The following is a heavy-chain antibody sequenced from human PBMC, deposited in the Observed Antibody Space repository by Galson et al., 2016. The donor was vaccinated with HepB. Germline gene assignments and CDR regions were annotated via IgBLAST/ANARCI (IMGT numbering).Heavy chain of an antibody. CDR1: GFIFSTYA. CDR3: AKGYGYFDS. Sequence: SLRLSCAASGFIFSTYAMHWVRQAPGKGLEWVAIISNDGSNYYSADSVKGRFTISRDNSKNTLYLQMNSLRLEDTAVYYCAKGYGYFDSGGQGTRVTVSS. CDR2: ISNDGSNY. D-gene: IGHD3-22*01. V-gene: IGHV3-30-3*01. J-gene: IGHJ4*02.